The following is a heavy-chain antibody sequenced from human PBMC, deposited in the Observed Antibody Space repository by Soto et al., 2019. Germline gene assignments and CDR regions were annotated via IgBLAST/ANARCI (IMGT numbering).Heavy chain of an antibody. V-gene: IGHV4-39*01. CDR3: ALLEWLFDGMDV. CDR2: IYYSGST. CDR1: GGSISSSSYY. Sequence: SETLSLTCTVSGGSISSSSYYWGWIRQPPGKGLEWIGSIYYSGSTYYNPSLKSRVTISVDTSKNQFSLKLSPVTAADTAVYYCALLEWLFDGMDVWGQGTTVTVSS. J-gene: IGHJ6*02. D-gene: IGHD3-3*01.